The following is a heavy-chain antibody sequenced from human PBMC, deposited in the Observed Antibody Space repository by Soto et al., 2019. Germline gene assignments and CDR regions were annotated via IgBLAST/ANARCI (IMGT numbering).Heavy chain of an antibody. Sequence: GGSLRFSCAASGFTFSSYWMSWVRQAPGKGLEWVANIKQDGSEKYYVDSVKGRFTISRDNAKNSLYLQMNSLRAEDTAVYYCARDFAYCSGGSCYPRYYFDYWGQGTLVTVSS. CDR1: GFTFSSYW. D-gene: IGHD2-15*01. CDR2: IKQDGSEK. V-gene: IGHV3-7*01. J-gene: IGHJ4*02. CDR3: ARDFAYCSGGSCYPRYYFDY.